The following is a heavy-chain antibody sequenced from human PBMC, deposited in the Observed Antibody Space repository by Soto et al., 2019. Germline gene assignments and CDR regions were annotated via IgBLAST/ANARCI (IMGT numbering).Heavy chain of an antibody. D-gene: IGHD5-12*01. CDR2: IYPGDSET. CDR3: ARLRGREGYLSDY. CDR1: GYSFTNFW. V-gene: IGHV5-51*01. J-gene: IGHJ4*02. Sequence: GESLKISCKGSGYSFTNFWIGWVRQMPGKGLEWMGIIYPGDSETRYSPPFQGQVTISADMSITTAYLQWSSLRASDTAMYYCARLRGREGYLSDYWGQGTLVTVSS.